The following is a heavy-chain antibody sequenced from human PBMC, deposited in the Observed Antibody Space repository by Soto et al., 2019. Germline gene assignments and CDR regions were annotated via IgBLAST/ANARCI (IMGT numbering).Heavy chain of an antibody. D-gene: IGHD5-18*01. CDR1: GFTFSSYG. Sequence: GGSLRLSCAASGFTFSSYGMHWGRQAPGKGLEWVAVIWYDGSNKYYADSVKGRFTISRDNSKNTLYLQMNSLRAEDTAVYYCARDHPQLWPLDYWGQGTLVTVSS. V-gene: IGHV3-33*01. CDR3: ARDHPQLWPLDY. CDR2: IWYDGSNK. J-gene: IGHJ4*02.